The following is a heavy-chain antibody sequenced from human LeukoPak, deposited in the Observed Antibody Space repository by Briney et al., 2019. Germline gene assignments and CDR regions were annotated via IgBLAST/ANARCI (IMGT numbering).Heavy chain of an antibody. D-gene: IGHD3-22*01. CDR2: ISYDGSNK. V-gene: IGHV3-30-3*01. CDR1: GFTFSSYA. J-gene: IGHJ4*02. Sequence: GSLRLSCAASGFTFSSYAMHWVRQAPGKGLEWVAVISYDGSNKYYADSVKGRFTISRDNSKNTLYLQMNSLRAEDTAVYYCARGTGDSSGPNDYWGQGTLVTVSS. CDR3: ARGTGDSSGPNDY.